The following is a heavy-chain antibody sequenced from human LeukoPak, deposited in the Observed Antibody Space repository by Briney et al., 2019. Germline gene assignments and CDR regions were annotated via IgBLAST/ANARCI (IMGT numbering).Heavy chain of an antibody. D-gene: IGHD6-25*01. V-gene: IGHV4-38-2*02. J-gene: IGHJ4*02. CDR2: IYHSGST. CDR1: GYSISSGYY. CDR3: ARTVGYSSADY. Sequence: SETLSLTCTVSGYSISSGYYWGWIRQPPGKGLEWIGYIYHSGSTYYNPSLKSRVTISVDRSKNQFSLKLSSVTAADTAVYYCARTVGYSSADYWGQGTLVTVSS.